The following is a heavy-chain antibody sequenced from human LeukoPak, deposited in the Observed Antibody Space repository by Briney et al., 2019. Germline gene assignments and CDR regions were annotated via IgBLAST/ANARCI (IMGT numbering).Heavy chain of an antibody. D-gene: IGHD3-22*01. CDR1: GGSISSSGYY. J-gene: IGHJ3*02. Sequence: SETLSLTCTVSGGSISSSGYYWGWIPQPPGKGLEWVGSIYYSGSTYYNPSLKSRVTISVDTSKNQFSLKLSSVTAADTAVYYCARRRYYYDSSGYPDAFDIWGQGTMVTVSS. CDR3: ARRRYYYDSSGYPDAFDI. V-gene: IGHV4-39*01. CDR2: IYYSGST.